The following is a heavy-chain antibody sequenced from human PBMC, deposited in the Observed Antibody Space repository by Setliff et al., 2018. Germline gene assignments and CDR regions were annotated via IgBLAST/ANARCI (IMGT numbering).Heavy chain of an antibody. CDR2: IKQDGSEK. Sequence: AGSLTLSCAASRFSFSSYWMSWVRQAPGKGLEWVANIKQDGSEKYYVDSVKGRFTIPRDNAKDSLYLQMNSLRAEDTAVYYCAREIRLGELSFCAFDIWGQGTMVTVSS. CDR1: RFSFSSYW. D-gene: IGHD3-16*02. CDR3: AREIRLGELSFCAFDI. V-gene: IGHV3-7*01. J-gene: IGHJ3*02.